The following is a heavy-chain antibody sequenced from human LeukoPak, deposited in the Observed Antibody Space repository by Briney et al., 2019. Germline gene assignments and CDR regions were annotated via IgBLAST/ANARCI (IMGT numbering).Heavy chain of an antibody. J-gene: IGHJ3*02. CDR3: AREYYYDSSGYYYPEAFDI. D-gene: IGHD3-22*01. V-gene: IGHV1-18*01. CDR2: IIAYNGNT. CDR1: GYTFTSYG. Sequence: ASVKVSCKASGYTFTSYGISWVRQAPGQRLEWILWIIAYNGNTNYAQKLQGRVTMTTDTSTSTAYMELSRLRSDDTAVYYCAREYYYDSSGYYYPEAFDIWGQGTMVTVSS.